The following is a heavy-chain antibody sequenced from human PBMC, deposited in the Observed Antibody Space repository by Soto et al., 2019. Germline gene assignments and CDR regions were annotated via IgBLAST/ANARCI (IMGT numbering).Heavy chain of an antibody. J-gene: IGHJ6*02. D-gene: IGHD1-26*01. V-gene: IGHV3-33*01. CDR2: IWYDGSNK. CDR3: ARGIVGATIYYYGMDV. Sequence: GSLRLSCAASGFTFSSYGMHWVRQAPGKGLEWVAVIWYDGSNKYYADSVKGRFTISRDNSKNTLYLQMNSLRAEDTAVYYCARGIVGATIYYYGMDVWGQGTTVSVSS. CDR1: GFTFSSYG.